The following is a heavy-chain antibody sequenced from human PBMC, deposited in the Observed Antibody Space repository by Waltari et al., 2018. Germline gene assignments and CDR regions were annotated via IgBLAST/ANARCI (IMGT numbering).Heavy chain of an antibody. CDR3: ATVKFGSGWYDFDY. J-gene: IGHJ4*02. D-gene: IGHD6-19*01. Sequence: QVQLVQSGAEVKKPGASVKVSCKVSGYTLTELSMHWVRQAPGKGLEWMGGVDPDDGETIYAQKFQGRVTITEDTSTDAAYMELSSLRSDDTAVYYWATVKFGSGWYDFDYWGQGTLVTGSS. CDR2: VDPDDGET. V-gene: IGHV1-24*01. CDR1: GYTLTELS.